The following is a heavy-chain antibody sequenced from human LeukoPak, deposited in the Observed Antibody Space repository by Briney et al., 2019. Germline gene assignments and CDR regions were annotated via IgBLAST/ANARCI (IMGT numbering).Heavy chain of an antibody. V-gene: IGHV4-34*01. Sequence: KTSETLSLTCAVYGGSFSGYYWSWIRQPPGKGLEWIGEINHSGSTNYNPSLKSRVTISVDTSKNQFSLKLSSVTAADTAVYYCARSRSGYGYEHGAFEIWGQGTMVTVSS. D-gene: IGHD5-12*01. CDR3: ARSRSGYGYEHGAFEI. CDR1: GGSFSGYY. J-gene: IGHJ3*02. CDR2: INHSGST.